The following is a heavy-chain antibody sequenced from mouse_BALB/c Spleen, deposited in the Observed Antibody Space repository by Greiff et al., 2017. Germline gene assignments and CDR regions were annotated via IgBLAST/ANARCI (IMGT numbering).Heavy chain of an antibody. D-gene: IGHD1-2*01. CDR1: GFDFSRYW. Sequence: EVMLVESGGGLVQPGGSLKLSCAASGFDFSRYWMSWVRQAPGKGLEWIGEINPDSSTINYTPSLKDKFIISRDNAKNMLYLQMSKVRSEDTALYYCARHYYGYDYAMDYWGQGTSVTVSS. J-gene: IGHJ4*01. CDR3: ARHYYGYDYAMDY. V-gene: IGHV4-1*02. CDR2: INPDSSTI.